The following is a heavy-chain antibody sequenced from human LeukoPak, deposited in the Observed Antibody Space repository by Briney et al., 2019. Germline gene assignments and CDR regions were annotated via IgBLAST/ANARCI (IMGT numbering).Heavy chain of an antibody. CDR1: GFTSSSYS. CDR3: ARGSLYEAFDI. V-gene: IGHV3-21*01. Sequence: GGSLRLSCAASGFTSSSYSMNWVRQAPGKGLEWVSSISSSSSYIYYADSVKGRFTISRDNAKNSLYLQMNSLRAEDTAVYYCARGSLYEAFDIWGQGTMVTVSS. CDR2: ISSSSSYI. D-gene: IGHD2-2*02. J-gene: IGHJ3*02.